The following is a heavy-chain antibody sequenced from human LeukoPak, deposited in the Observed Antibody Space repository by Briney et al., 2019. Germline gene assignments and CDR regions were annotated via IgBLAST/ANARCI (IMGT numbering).Heavy chain of an antibody. V-gene: IGHV4-59*01. CDR1: GGSISSYY. CDR2: IHYRGST. J-gene: IGHJ5*02. CDR3: ARALHGYNWFDP. D-gene: IGHD5-24*01. Sequence: SETLSLTCTVSGGSISSYYWSWIRQPPGKGLEWIGYIHYRGSTNYNPSLKSRVTISVDTSNHQFSLKLSSVTAADTAVYFCARALHGYNWFDPWGQGTLVTVSS.